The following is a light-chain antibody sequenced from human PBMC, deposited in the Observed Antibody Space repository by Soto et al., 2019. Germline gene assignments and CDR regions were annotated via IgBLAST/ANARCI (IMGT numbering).Light chain of an antibody. Sequence: DIQMTQYTSTLSASVGDRVTITCRANHNIGTSVAWYQQTPEKAPKLLISDASTLESGVPSRFGGSGSGTEFSLSITSLQPDDFATYCWQQCFWHWTFGQGTKVDIK. V-gene: IGKV1-5*01. CDR2: DAS. CDR1: HNIGTS. J-gene: IGKJ1*01. CDR3: QQCFWHWT.